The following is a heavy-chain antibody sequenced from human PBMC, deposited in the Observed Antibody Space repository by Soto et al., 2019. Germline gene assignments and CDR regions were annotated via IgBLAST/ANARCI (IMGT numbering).Heavy chain of an antibody. CDR3: ARQYSSIWYVFENYYYYYGMDV. Sequence: QVQLVQSGAEVKKPGASVKVSCKASGYTFTSYDINWVRQATGQGHEWMGWMNPNSGNTGYAQKFQGRVTMTRNTSISTAYMELSSLRCEDTAVYYCARQYSSIWYVFENYYYYYGMDVWGQGTTVTVSS. V-gene: IGHV1-8*01. J-gene: IGHJ6*02. CDR1: GYTFTSYD. CDR2: MNPNSGNT. D-gene: IGHD6-13*01.